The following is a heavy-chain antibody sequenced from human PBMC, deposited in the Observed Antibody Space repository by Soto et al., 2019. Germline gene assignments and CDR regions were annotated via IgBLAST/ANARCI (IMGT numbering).Heavy chain of an antibody. CDR2: ISYDGSNK. D-gene: IGHD6-19*01. CDR3: ARDRGGSGWYGYFDY. Sequence: GGSLRLSCAASGFTFSSYAMHWVRQAPGKGLEWVAVISYDGSNKYYADSVKGRFTISRDNSKNTLYLQMNSLRAEDTAVYYCARDRGGSGWYGYFDYWGQGTLVTSPQ. CDR1: GFTFSSYA. V-gene: IGHV3-30-3*01. J-gene: IGHJ4*02.